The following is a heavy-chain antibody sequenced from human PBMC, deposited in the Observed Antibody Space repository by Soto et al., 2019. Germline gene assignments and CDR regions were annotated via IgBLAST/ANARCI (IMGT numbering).Heavy chain of an antibody. V-gene: IGHV3-30*18. CDR3: AKVRVKDYYYYAMDV. CDR2: ISSDGTSR. J-gene: IGHJ6*02. CDR1: GFTFSSYG. Sequence: PGGSLRLSCAASGFTFSSYGMHWVRQAPGKGLEWVAVISSDGTSRFYADSVKGRFTISRDNSKNTLYLQTNSLRAEDTAMYYCAKVRVKDYYYYAMDVWGQGTTVTVSS. D-gene: IGHD4-4*01.